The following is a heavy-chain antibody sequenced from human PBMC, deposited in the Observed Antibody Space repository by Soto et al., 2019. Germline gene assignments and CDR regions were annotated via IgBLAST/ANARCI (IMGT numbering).Heavy chain of an antibody. Sequence: SETLSLTCAVSGGSISSGGYSWGWIRQPPGKGLEWIGYIYHSGSTYYNPSLKSRVTISVDRSKNQFSLKLSSVTAADTAVYYCASGHPFGRWGQGTLVTVSS. CDR2: IYHSGST. CDR3: ASGHPFGR. J-gene: IGHJ4*02. CDR1: GGSISSGGYS. V-gene: IGHV4-30-2*01. D-gene: IGHD3-3*01.